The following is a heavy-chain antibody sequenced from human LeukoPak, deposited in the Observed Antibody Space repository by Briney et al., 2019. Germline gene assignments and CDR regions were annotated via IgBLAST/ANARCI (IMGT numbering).Heavy chain of an antibody. D-gene: IGHD3-10*01. CDR2: ISSAGTT. J-gene: IGHJ4*02. V-gene: IGHV3-66*01. CDR3: AKEGYYGSGSFPDY. Sequence: GGSLRLSCAASGFTVSSSYMSWVRQAPGKGLEWVSIISSAGTTYYADSVKGRFTISRDNSKNTLYLQMNSLRAEDTAVYYCAKEGYYGSGSFPDYWGRGTLVTVSS. CDR1: GFTVSSSY.